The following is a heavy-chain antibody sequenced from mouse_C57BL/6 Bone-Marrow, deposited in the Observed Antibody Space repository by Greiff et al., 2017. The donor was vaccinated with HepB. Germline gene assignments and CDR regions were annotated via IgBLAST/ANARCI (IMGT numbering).Heavy chain of an antibody. CDR3: AMEGDDFDY. Sequence: EVKLVESGGGLVKPGGSLKLSCAASGFTFSDYGMHWVRQAPEKGLEWVAYISSGSSTIYYADTVKGRFTISRDNAKNTLFLQMTSLRSEDTAVYYCAMEGDDFDYWGQGTTLTVSS. CDR2: ISSGSSTI. D-gene: IGHD2-3*01. V-gene: IGHV5-17*01. CDR1: GFTFSDYG. J-gene: IGHJ2*01.